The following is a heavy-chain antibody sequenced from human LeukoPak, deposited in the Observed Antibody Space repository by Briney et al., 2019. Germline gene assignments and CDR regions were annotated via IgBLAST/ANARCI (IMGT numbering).Heavy chain of an antibody. D-gene: IGHD2-15*01. V-gene: IGHV1-3*03. CDR2: INAGNGNT. Sequence: ASVKVSCKASGYIFTDYSMHWVRQAPGQRLEWMGWINAGNGNTKYSQEFQGRVTITMDTSANTAYMELSSLRSEDMAVYYCARDPMDCSGGICSWYHMDVWGKGTTVTVSS. CDR1: GYIFTDYS. CDR3: ARDPMDCSGGICSWYHMDV. J-gene: IGHJ6*03.